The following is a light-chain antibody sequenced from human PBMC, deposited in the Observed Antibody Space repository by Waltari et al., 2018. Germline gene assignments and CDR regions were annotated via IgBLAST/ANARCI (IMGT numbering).Light chain of an antibody. J-gene: IGLJ3*02. CDR2: EDN. CDR1: SGSIINNY. Sequence: FMLTQPHSVSESPGKTVTTSCTRSSGSIINNYVQWFQQSPDSSPTTVIDEDNQRPSEVPDRFSGSIDSSSNSASLTISGLKTEDEADDYCQSYDSSQWVFGGGTKLTVL. V-gene: IGLV6-57*01. CDR3: QSYDSSQWV.